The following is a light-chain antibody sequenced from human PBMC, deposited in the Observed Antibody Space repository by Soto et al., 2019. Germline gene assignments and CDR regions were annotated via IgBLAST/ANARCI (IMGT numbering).Light chain of an antibody. V-gene: IGLV2-14*01. Sequence: QSVLTQPASVSGSPGQSITISCTGTSSDVGGYNYVSWYQQHPGKAPKLMIYEVSNRPSGVSIRFSGSESGNTASLTISGLQAEDEADYYCSSCTSSTSLDVFGTGTKVTVL. CDR1: SSDVGGYNY. CDR3: SSCTSSTSLDV. J-gene: IGLJ1*01. CDR2: EVS.